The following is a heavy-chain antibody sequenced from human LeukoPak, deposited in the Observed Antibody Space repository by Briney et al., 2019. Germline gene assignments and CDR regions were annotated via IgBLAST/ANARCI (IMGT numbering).Heavy chain of an antibody. J-gene: IGHJ4*02. CDR1: GFTFSSYG. CDR2: ISYDGSNK. V-gene: IGHV3-30*18. D-gene: IGHD5-18*01. Sequence: GGSLRLSCAASGFTFSSYGMHWVRQAPGKGLEWVSVISYDGSNKYYAPSVKGRFTISRDNSKNPLYLQMNSLISDDTAVYCCAQSLTTVRQLWVTDYCGEGGQVTVSS. CDR3: AQSLTTVRQLWVTDY.